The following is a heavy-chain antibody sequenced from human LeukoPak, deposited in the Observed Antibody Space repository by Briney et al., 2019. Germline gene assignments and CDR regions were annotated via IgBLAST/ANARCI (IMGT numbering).Heavy chain of an antibody. CDR3: AKDLGNYDILTGYYLSYYYYGMDV. CDR2: ISGSGGST. D-gene: IGHD3-9*01. CDR1: GFTFSSYA. Sequence: GGSLRLSCAASGFTFSSYAMSWVRQAPGKGLEWVSAISGSGGSTYYADSVKGRFTISRDNSKNTLYLQMNSLRAEDTAVYYCAKDLGNYDILTGYYLSYYYYGMDVWGQGTTVTVSS. V-gene: IGHV3-23*01. J-gene: IGHJ6*02.